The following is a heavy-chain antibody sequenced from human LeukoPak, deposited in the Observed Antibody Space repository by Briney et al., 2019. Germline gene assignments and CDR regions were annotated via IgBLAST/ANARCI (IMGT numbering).Heavy chain of an antibody. CDR2: ISGDGGST. Sequence: GGSLRLSCTASRFTFDDYDMTWVRQAPGKGLEWVSLISGDGGSTYYADSVKGRFTISRDNSKNSLYLQMNSLRTEDTALYYCAKGIAVAGMLRTLDYWGQGTLVTVSS. CDR3: AKGIAVAGMLRTLDY. J-gene: IGHJ4*02. CDR1: RFTFDDYD. V-gene: IGHV3-43*02. D-gene: IGHD6-19*01.